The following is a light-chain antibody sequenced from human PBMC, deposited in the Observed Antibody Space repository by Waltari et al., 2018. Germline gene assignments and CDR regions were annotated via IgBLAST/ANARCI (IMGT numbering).Light chain of an antibody. CDR2: DAS. CDR1: QDISTF. V-gene: IGKV1-33*01. Sequence: DPQMTQSPASLSASVGDTVTITCQASQDISTFLVWYQQKPGKAPELLISDASILEPGVPSRFRGSGSGSHFTLTISGLQPEDIATYYCQQFNNAWAFGPGSKV. J-gene: IGKJ1*01. CDR3: QQFNNAWA.